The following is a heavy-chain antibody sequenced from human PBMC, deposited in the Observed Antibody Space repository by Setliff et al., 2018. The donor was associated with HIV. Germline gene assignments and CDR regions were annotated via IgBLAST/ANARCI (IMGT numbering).Heavy chain of an antibody. V-gene: IGHV4-59*02. CDR2: IYYSGST. D-gene: IGHD2-15*01. CDR1: GVSVTSHF. J-gene: IGHJ6*03. Sequence: SETLSLTCAVSGVSVTSHFWSWIRQPPGKGLEWIGYIYYSGSTNYNPSLKSRVTISVDTSENQFSLKLSSVTAADTAVYYCARTPQEVVVVAATRPYYYYYMDVWGKGTTVTVSS. CDR3: ARTPQEVVVVAATRPYYYYYMDV.